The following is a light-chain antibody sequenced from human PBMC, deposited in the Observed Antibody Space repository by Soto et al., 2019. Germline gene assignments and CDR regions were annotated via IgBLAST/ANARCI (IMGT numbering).Light chain of an antibody. Sequence: SYELTQPPSVSVSPGQTASITCSGDKLGDKYACWYQQKPGQSPVLVIYQDRKRPSGIPERFSGSNSGNTATLTISGTQAMDEADYYCQTWASGTVVFGTGTKLTVL. J-gene: IGLJ1*01. CDR1: KLGDKY. V-gene: IGLV3-1*01. CDR2: QDR. CDR3: QTWASGTVV.